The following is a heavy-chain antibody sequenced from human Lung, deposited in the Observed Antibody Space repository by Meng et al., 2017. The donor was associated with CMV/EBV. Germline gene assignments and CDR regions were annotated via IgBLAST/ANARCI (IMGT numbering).Heavy chain of an antibody. CDR2: IKQDGSEK. CDR1: GFTFRGYG. V-gene: IGHV3-7*01. CDR3: ARDLDGESKSYLYYRMDD. J-gene: IGHJ6*02. Sequence: GESLKISCAASGFTFRGYGMRWVRQAPGKGLKWVANIKQDGSEKYYVDSVKGRFTISRDNADNTLYLQMNNLRPEDTAVYYCARDLDGESKSYLYYRMDDWXQGTTVTVPS. D-gene: IGHD3-3*01.